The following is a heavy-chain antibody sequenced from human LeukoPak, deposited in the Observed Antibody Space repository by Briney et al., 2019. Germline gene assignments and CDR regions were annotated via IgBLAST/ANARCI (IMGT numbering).Heavy chain of an antibody. J-gene: IGHJ3*02. CDR3: ARAGYCSSTSCEGVLDAFDI. V-gene: IGHV4-31*03. Sequence: SETLSLTCTVSGGSISSGGYYWSWIRQHPGKGLEWIGCIYYSGSTYYNPSLKSRVTISVDTSKNQFSLKLSSVTAADTAVYYCARAGYCSSTSCEGVLDAFDIWGQGTMVTVSS. D-gene: IGHD2-2*03. CDR1: GGSISSGGYY. CDR2: IYYSGST.